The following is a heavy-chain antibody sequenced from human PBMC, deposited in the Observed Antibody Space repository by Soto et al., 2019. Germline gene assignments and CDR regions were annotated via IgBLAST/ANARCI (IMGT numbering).Heavy chain of an antibody. D-gene: IGHD1-1*01. CDR3: ALQKDPTLRRYGMDV. J-gene: IGHJ6*02. V-gene: IGHV2-70*01. CDR1: GFSLSTSGMC. Sequence: SGPTLVNPTQTLTLTCTFSGFSLSTSGMCVSWIRQPPGKALEWLALIDWDDDKYYSTSLKTRLTISKDTSKNQVVLTMTNMDPVDTATYYCALQKDPTLRRYGMDVWGQGTTVTVSS. CDR2: IDWDDDK.